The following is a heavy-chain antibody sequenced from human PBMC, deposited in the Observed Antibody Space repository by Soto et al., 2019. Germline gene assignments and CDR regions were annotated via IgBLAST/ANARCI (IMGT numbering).Heavy chain of an antibody. CDR1: GFTFSSYG. D-gene: IGHD2-8*01. CDR3: AGDRDVLMVYAIPGAFDI. CDR2: IWYDGSNK. J-gene: IGHJ3*02. Sequence: GGSLRLSCAASGFTFSSYGMHWVRQAPGKGLEWVAVIWYDGSNKYYADSVKGRFTISRDNSKNTLYLQMNSLRAEDTAVYYCAGDRDVLMVYAIPGAFDIWGQGTMVTVS. V-gene: IGHV3-33*01.